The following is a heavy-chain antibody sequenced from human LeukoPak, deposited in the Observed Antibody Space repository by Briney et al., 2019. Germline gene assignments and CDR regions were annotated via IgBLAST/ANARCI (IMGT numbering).Heavy chain of an antibody. CDR2: IKQDGSER. D-gene: IGHD3-16*02. CDR3: ARDLSGDY. J-gene: IGHJ4*02. CDR1: GFSFNTAW. V-gene: IGHV3-7*01. Sequence: SGGSLRLSCAASGFSFNTAWMSWVRQAPGKGLEWVANIKQDGSERYYVDSVRGRFTTSRDNAKNSLYLQMNSLRAEDTAVYYCARDLSGDYWGQGTLVTVSS.